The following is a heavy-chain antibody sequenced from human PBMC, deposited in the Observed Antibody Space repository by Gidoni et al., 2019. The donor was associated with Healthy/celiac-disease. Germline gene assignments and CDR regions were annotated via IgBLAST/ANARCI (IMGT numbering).Heavy chain of an antibody. CDR3: TPQGQRGPEYFQH. CDR1: GFPFGDYA. CDR2: IRSKAYGGTT. Sequence: EVQLVESGGGLVKPGRSLRLSCTASGFPFGDYAMSWFRQAPGKGLEWVGFIRSKAYGGTTEYAASVKGRFTISRDDSKSIAYLQMNSLKTEDTAVYYCTPQGQRGPEYFQHWGQGTLVTVSS. D-gene: IGHD6-25*01. J-gene: IGHJ1*01. V-gene: IGHV3-49*05.